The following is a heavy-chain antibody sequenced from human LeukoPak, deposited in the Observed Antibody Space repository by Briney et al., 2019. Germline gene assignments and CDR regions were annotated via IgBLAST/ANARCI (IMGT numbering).Heavy chain of an antibody. D-gene: IGHD6-13*01. CDR3: ARLEVGWQQLVHGAFDI. CDR1: GGSFSGYY. J-gene: IGHJ3*02. V-gene: IGHV4-34*01. CDR2: INHSGST. Sequence: SETLSLTCAVYGGSFSGYYWSWIRQPPGKGLEWIGEINHSGSTNYNPSLKSRVTISVDTSKNQFSLKLSSVTAADTAVYYCARLEVGWQQLVHGAFDIWGQGTMVTVSS.